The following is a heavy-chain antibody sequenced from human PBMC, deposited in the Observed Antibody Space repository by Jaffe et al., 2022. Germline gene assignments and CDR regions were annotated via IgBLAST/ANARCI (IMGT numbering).Heavy chain of an antibody. D-gene: IGHD3-9*01. CDR3: ARGVFDWLGPYFDY. Sequence: EVQLVESGGGLVQPGGSLRLSCAASGFTVSSNYMSWVRQAPGKGLEWVSVIYSGGSTYYADSVKGRFTISRHNSKNTLYLQMNSLRAEDTAVYYCARGVFDWLGPYFDYWGQGTLVTVSS. J-gene: IGHJ4*02. V-gene: IGHV3-53*04. CDR1: GFTVSSNY. CDR2: IYSGGST.